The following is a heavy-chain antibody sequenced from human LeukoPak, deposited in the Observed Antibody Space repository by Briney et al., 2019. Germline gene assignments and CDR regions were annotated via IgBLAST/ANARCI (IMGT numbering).Heavy chain of an antibody. D-gene: IGHD3-22*01. CDR1: GFTFSRYA. CDR2: ISYHGSNQ. CDR3: ASDPFDSSGYYPLDY. Sequence: PGGSLILSCAASGFTFSRYAMHWVRQAPGKGLEWVAVISYHGSNQYYADSMKGRFTISRDNSKSTLYLQMNSLRPEDTAVYYCASDPFDSSGYYPLDYWGQGTLVTVSS. J-gene: IGHJ4*02. V-gene: IGHV3-30-3*01.